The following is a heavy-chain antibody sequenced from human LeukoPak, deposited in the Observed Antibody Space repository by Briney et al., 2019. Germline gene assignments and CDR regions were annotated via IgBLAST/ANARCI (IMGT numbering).Heavy chain of an antibody. D-gene: IGHD4-23*01. V-gene: IGHV4-38-2*01. CDR2: IYHSGST. Sequence: PSETLSLTCAVSGYSISSAYYWVCIRPPPGKGLEWIGTIYHSGSTYYNPSLESRVSLSVDTSKNQFSLMLTSVTAADTAVYYCARTRWDSGSYYYMDVWGKGTTVTVSS. CDR1: GYSISSAYY. J-gene: IGHJ6*03. CDR3: ARTRWDSGSYYYMDV.